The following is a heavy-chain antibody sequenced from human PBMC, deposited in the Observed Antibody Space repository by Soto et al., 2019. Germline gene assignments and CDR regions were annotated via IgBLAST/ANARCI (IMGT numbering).Heavy chain of an antibody. CDR3: ARVPTRGFRYAHVYFDY. CDR2: ISWKSDTI. D-gene: IGHD2-2*01. J-gene: IGHJ4*02. CDR1: GFAFDDYA. V-gene: IGHV3-9*01. Sequence: PGGSLRLSCAASGFAFDDYAMHWVRQAPGKGLEWVSGISWKSDTIGYADSVKGRFTISRDNAKNSLYLQMNSLRAEDTALYFCARVPTRGFRYAHVYFDYWGQGALVTVSS.